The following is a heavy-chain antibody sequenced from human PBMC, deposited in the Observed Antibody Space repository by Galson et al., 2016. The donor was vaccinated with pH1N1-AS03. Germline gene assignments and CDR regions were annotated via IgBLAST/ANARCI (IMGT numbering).Heavy chain of an antibody. CDR1: GFTFSTYA. CDR2: ISGADLST. Sequence: SLRLSCAASGFTFSTYAMSWVRQAPGKGPEWASSISGADLSTYYADSVKGRFTVSRDNSKNTLYLQMNGLRAEDTAIYYCANPRASGTTMVTRLDYWGQGILVTVSS. D-gene: IGHD5-18*01. J-gene: IGHJ4*02. CDR3: ANPRASGTTMVTRLDY. V-gene: IGHV3-23*01.